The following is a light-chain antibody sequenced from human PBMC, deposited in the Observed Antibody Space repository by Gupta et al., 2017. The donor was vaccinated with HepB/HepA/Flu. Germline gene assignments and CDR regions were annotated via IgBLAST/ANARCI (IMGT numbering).Light chain of an antibody. J-gene: IGLJ1*01. CDR3: HSQESSRNHYV. CDR1: SLRSYY. CDR2: GNK. V-gene: IGLV3-19*01. Sequence: ALPQDPAVSVALGQTVRITCQGDSLRSYYASWYQQTPGQAPVLVIYGNKNRPSGIPDRFSGSNSGTTASFTITGAQAEDEADYYCHSQESSRNHYVFGTGTKVTVL.